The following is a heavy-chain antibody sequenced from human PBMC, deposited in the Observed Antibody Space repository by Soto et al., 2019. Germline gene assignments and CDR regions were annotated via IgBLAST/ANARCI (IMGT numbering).Heavy chain of an antibody. CDR1: GFTVGLVS. J-gene: IGHJ4*02. CDR2: ISSGSSDT. V-gene: IGHV3-21*01. CDR3: ARVAY. Sequence: GGSLRLSCEASGFTVGLVSMNWVRQVPGKGLEWVASISSGSSDTWYADSVKGRFILSRDNAQNSLFLQMNTLRPEDTVMYYCARVAYWGPGTHVTVS.